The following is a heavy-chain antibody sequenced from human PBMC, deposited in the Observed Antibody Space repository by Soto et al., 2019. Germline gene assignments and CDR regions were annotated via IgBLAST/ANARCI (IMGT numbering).Heavy chain of an antibody. D-gene: IGHD6-6*01. CDR3: ARGSFSSSSSWFDP. Sequence: PSETLSLTCTVSGGSISSYYWSWIRQPAGKGLEWFGYIYYSGRTYYNPSLHSRVSIAVDTTENQFSLKLTSVTAADTSVYYCARGSFSSSSSWFDPWGRGTLVTVSS. CDR1: GGSISSYY. CDR2: IYYSGRT. V-gene: IGHV4-59*06. J-gene: IGHJ5*02.